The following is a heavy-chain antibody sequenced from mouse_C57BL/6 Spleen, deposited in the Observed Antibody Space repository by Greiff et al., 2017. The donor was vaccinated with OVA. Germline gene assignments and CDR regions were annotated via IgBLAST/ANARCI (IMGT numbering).Heavy chain of an antibody. CDR3: ARDDYSNYYFDY. D-gene: IGHD2-5*01. V-gene: IGHV5-4*01. J-gene: IGHJ2*01. CDR1: GFTFSSYA. Sequence: EVQRVESGGGLVKPGGSLKLSCAASGFTFSSYAMSWVRQTPEKRLEWVATISDGGSYTYYPDNVKGRFTISRDNAKNNLYLQMSHLKSEDTAMYYCARDDYSNYYFDYWGQGTTLTVSS. CDR2: ISDGGSYT.